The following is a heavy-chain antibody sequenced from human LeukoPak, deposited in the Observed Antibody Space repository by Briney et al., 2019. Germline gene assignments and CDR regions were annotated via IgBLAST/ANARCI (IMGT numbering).Heavy chain of an antibody. D-gene: IGHD1-26*01. V-gene: IGHV4-39*07. CDR1: GDSISSPSYH. CDR3: ARESNSHRGSYVGASDL. J-gene: IGHJ3*01. CDR2: VYFNGDT. Sequence: SETLSLTCTYSGDSISSPSYHWHWIRQSPGKGLEWVASVYFNGDTYYSPSLKSRVTISVDTSKNQFYLKLSSVTAADTATYYCARESNSHRGSYVGASDLWGQGAMVTVSP.